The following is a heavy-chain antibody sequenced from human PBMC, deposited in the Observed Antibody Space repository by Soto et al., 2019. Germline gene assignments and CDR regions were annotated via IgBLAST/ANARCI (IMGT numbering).Heavy chain of an antibody. Sequence: QVQLQESGPGLVKPSETLSLTCTVSGGSISSYYWSWIRQPPGKGLEGIGYIYYSGSTNYHPSLKSRVTMSVDTSKNQFSLKLRSVTAADTAVYYCARLRDGYNYGTNWYFDLWGRGTLVTVSS. CDR2: IYYSGST. V-gene: IGHV4-59*01. CDR3: ARLRDGYNYGTNWYFDL. D-gene: IGHD5-12*01. J-gene: IGHJ2*01. CDR1: GGSISSYY.